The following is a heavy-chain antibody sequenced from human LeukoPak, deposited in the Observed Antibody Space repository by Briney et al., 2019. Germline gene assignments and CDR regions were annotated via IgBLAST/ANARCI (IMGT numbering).Heavy chain of an antibody. V-gene: IGHV1-69*05. D-gene: IGHD2-2*01. CDR3: ARVGLGCCSSTSCPNWFDP. Sequence: SVKVSCKASGGTFSSYAISWVRQAPGQGLEWMGGIIPIFGTANYAQKFQGRVTITTDESTSTAYMELSSLRSEDTAVYYCARVGLGCCSSTSCPNWFDPWGQGTLVTVSS. CDR2: IIPIFGTA. J-gene: IGHJ5*02. CDR1: GGTFSSYA.